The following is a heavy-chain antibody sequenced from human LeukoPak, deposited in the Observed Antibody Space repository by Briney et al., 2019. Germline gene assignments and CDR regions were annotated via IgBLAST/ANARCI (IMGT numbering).Heavy chain of an antibody. D-gene: IGHD3-3*01. J-gene: IGHJ5*02. V-gene: IGHV4-39*01. CDR1: GGSISTTNYY. CDR3: ARHSGLRSPFDP. CDR2: IYSSGNT. Sequence: SETLSLTCTVSGGSISTTNYYWGWIRQPPGRDLEWIGSIYSSGNTYYNPSLESRVTISVDTSKNQLTLKLTSATAADTSVYYCARHSGLRSPFDPWGQGTLVTVSS.